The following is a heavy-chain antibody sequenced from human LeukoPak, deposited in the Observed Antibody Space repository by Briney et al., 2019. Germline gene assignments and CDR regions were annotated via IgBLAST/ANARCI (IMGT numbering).Heavy chain of an antibody. CDR2: IYYSGST. V-gene: IGHV4-39*07. CDR1: GGSISSSSYY. D-gene: IGHD6-19*01. Sequence: SEILSLTCTVSGGSISSSSYYWGWIRQPPGKGLEWIGSIYYSGSTYYNPSLKSRVTISVDTSKNQFSLKLSSVTAADTAVYYCARSEQWLVLFDPWGQGTLVTVSS. CDR3: ARSEQWLVLFDP. J-gene: IGHJ5*02.